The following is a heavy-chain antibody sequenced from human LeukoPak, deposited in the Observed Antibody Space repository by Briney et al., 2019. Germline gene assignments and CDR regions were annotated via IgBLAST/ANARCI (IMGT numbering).Heavy chain of an antibody. Sequence: GESLKISCTGSGYSFTNYWIGLVRQMPGKGLEWVGIIYPGDSDTRYSPSFQGQVTISADKSDSTAYLQWSSLKASDTAMYYCARRIAGAGSDYWGQGTLVTVSS. D-gene: IGHD6-13*01. CDR2: IYPGDSDT. J-gene: IGHJ4*02. V-gene: IGHV5-51*01. CDR1: GYSFTNYW. CDR3: ARRIAGAGSDY.